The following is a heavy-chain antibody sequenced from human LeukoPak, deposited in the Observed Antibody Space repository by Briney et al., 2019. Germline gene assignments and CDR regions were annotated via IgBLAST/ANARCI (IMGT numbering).Heavy chain of an antibody. Sequence: SETLSLTCTVSGGSISSSSYYWGWIRQPPGKGLEWIGSIYYSGSTYYNPSLKSRVTISEDTSKNQFSLKLSSVTAADTAVYYCARVAPITMVRGVMAYYYGMDVWGQGTTVTVSS. J-gene: IGHJ6*02. V-gene: IGHV4-39*07. D-gene: IGHD3-10*01. CDR3: ARVAPITMVRGVMAYYYGMDV. CDR1: GGSISSSSYY. CDR2: IYYSGST.